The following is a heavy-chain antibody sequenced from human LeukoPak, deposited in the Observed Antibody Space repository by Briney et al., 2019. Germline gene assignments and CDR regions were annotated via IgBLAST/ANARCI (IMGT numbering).Heavy chain of an antibody. J-gene: IGHJ4*02. D-gene: IGHD2-2*01. CDR3: ARDQAVRYCSSTSCFRNAPVDY. CDR1: GFTFSSFS. Sequence: GGSLRLSCAASGFTFSSFSMNWVRQAPGKGREWVSYIRTSGTNTDYTGSVKGRFTISRDNAKNSLYLQMNSLRAEDTAVYYCARDQAVRYCSSTSCFRNAPVDYWGQGTLVTVSS. V-gene: IGHV3-48*04. CDR2: IRTSGTNT.